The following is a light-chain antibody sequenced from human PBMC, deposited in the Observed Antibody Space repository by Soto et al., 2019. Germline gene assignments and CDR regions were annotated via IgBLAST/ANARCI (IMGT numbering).Light chain of an antibody. V-gene: IGKV3-11*01. J-gene: IGKJ1*01. Sequence: EIVLTQSPATLSLSPGERVTLSCRASQSVSGYLAWYQQKPGQPPRLLIFDASKRATGIPARFSGTGSATDYTLTISSLEPEDFVVYYCQQRRSWPPAFGQGTKVEIK. CDR1: QSVSGY. CDR2: DAS. CDR3: QQRRSWPPA.